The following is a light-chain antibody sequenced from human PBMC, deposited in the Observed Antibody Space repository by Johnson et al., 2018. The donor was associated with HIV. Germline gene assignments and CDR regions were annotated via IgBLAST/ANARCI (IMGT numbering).Light chain of an antibody. CDR3: GRWDSSLSAYV. Sequence: QSVLTQPPSVSAAPGQKVTISCSGSSSNIGNNYVSWYQQLPGTAPKVLIYDNNKRPSGIPARFSGSKSGTSATLGITGLQTGDAADYYCGRWDSSLSAYVFGTGTKVTVL. J-gene: IGLJ1*01. V-gene: IGLV1-51*01. CDR1: SSNIGNNY. CDR2: DNN.